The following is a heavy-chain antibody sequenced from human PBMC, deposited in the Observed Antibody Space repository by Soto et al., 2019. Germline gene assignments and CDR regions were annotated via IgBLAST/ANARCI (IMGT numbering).Heavy chain of an antibody. CDR1: GYTFTGYY. CDR3: ARDRGYSYVGEYWFDS. CDR2: INPNSGGT. J-gene: IGHJ5*01. V-gene: IGHV1-2*04. D-gene: IGHD5-18*01. Sequence: ASVKVSCKASGYTFTGYYMYWVRQAPGQGLEWMGWINPNSGGTNYAQKFQGWVTMTRDTSISTAYMELSRLRSDDTAVYYCARDRGYSYVGEYWFDSWGQGTLVTVSS.